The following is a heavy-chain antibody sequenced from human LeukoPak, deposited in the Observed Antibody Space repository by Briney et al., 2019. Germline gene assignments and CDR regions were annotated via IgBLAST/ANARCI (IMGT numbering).Heavy chain of an antibody. D-gene: IGHD6-13*01. CDR1: GGTFSSYA. V-gene: IGHV1-69*06. J-gene: IGHJ4*02. CDR3: ARVVRAAAGTNFDY. CDR2: IIPIFGTA. Sequence: SVKVSCKASGGTFSSYAISWVRQAPGQGLEWMGGIIPIFGTANYAQKFQGRVTITADKSTSTAYMGLSSLRSEDTAVYYCARVVRAAAGTNFDYWGQGTLVTVSS.